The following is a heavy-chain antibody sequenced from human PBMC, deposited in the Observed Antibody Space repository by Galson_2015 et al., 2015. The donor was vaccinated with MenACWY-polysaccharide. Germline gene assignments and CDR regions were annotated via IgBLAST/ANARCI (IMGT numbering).Heavy chain of an antibody. D-gene: IGHD6-25*01. V-gene: IGHV3-21*01. CDR3: ARDLGDSKAAPPGYYYYDAIDV. J-gene: IGHJ6*02. CDR2: ISSSSSYI. CDR1: GFTFSSYS. Sequence: SLRLSCAASGFTFSSYSMNWVRQAPGKGLEWVSSISSSSSYIYYADSVKGRFTISRDNAKNSLYLQMNSLRAEDTAVYYCARDLGDSKAAPPGYYYYDAIDVWGQGTPVTVSS.